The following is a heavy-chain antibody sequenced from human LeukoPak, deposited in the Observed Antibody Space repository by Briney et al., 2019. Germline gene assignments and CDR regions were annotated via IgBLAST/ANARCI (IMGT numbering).Heavy chain of an antibody. V-gene: IGHV1-2*02. CDR3: ARGRLRGTIFGVVISSEGWFDP. CDR1: GYTFTSYG. D-gene: IGHD3-3*01. CDR2: INPNSGGT. J-gene: IGHJ5*02. Sequence: ASVKVSCKASGYTFTSYGISWVRQAPGQGLEWMGWINPNSGGTNYAQKFQGRVTMTRDTSISTAYMELSRLRSDDTAVYYCARGRLRGTIFGVVISSEGWFDPWGQGTLVTVSS.